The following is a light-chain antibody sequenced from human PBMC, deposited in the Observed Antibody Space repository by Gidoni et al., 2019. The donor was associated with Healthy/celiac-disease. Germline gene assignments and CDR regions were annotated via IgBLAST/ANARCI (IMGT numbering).Light chain of an antibody. CDR3: QAWDSSTVV. J-gene: IGLJ2*01. CDR2: QDS. V-gene: IGLV3-1*01. CDR1: KLGDKY. Sequence: QPPSVSVSPGQTASITCSGDKLGDKYACWYQQKPGQSHVLVIYQDSKRPAGIPERFSGSNSGNTATLTISGTQAMDEADYYCQAWDSSTVVFGGGTKLTVL.